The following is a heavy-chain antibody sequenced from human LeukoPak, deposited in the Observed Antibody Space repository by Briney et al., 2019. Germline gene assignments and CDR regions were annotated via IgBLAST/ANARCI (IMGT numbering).Heavy chain of an antibody. CDR1: GGSISSGGYY. V-gene: IGHV4-30-2*01. J-gene: IGHJ3*02. D-gene: IGHD3-22*01. Sequence: SQTLSLTCTVSGGSISSGGYYWSWIRQPPGKGLEWIGYIYHSGSTYYNPSLKSRVTISVDRSKNQFSLKLSSVTAADTAMYYCARGVTMIVKRAFDIWGQGTVVSVSS. CDR3: ARGVTMIVKRAFDI. CDR2: IYHSGST.